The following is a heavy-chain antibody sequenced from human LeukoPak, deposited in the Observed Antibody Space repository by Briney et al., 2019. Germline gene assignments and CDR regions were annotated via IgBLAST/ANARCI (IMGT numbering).Heavy chain of an antibody. V-gene: IGHV1-2*02. D-gene: IGHD6-6*01. Sequence: GASVKVSCKASGYTFTGYYMHWVRQAPGQGLEWMGWINPNSGGTNYAQKLQGRVTMTRDTSISTAYMELSRLRSDDTAVYYCARDSSTRAYYYYMDVWGKGTTVTVSS. CDR1: GYTFTGYY. CDR3: ARDSSTRAYYYYMDV. CDR2: INPNSGGT. J-gene: IGHJ6*03.